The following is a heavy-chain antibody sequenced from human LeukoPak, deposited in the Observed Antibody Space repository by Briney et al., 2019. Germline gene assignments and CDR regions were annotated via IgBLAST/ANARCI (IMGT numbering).Heavy chain of an antibody. CDR1: NGSITNYY. J-gene: IGHJ4*02. V-gene: IGHV4-59*01. CDR2: IYYSGRT. D-gene: IGHD5-18*01. CDR3: ARGFGYSYGRGYDY. Sequence: PSETLSLTCTVSNGSITNYYWSWIRQPPGKGLEWIGHIYYSGRTQYNPSLKSQVTTSVGTSKHRCSLRLTSVSAADTAVYYCARGFGYSYGRGYDYWGQGTLVTVSS.